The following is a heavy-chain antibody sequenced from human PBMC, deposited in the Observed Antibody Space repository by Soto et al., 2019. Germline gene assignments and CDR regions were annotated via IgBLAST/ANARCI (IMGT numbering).Heavy chain of an antibody. Sequence: SETLSLTCTVSGGSISSSIYYWDWIRQPPGKGLEWIGSVYYRGSTYYSPSLKSRVTISVDTSNNQFSLKLSSATAADTAVYYCARDRGYYGSGSYYTFDYWGQGTLVTVS. CDR3: ARDRGYYGSGSYYTFDY. D-gene: IGHD3-10*01. J-gene: IGHJ4*02. V-gene: IGHV4-39*07. CDR1: GGSISSSIYY. CDR2: VYYRGST.